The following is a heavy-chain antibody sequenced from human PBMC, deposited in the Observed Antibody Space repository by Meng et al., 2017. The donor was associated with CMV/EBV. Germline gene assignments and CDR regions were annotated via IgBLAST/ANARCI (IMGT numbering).Heavy chain of an antibody. V-gene: IGHV1-2*02. J-gene: IGHJ4*02. Sequence: ASVKVSCKASGYTFTGYYVHWVRQAPGQGLEWMGWINPNSGGTNYAQKFQGRVTMTRDTSISTAYMELSRLRSDDTAVYYCARGGIAVAGTYDYWGQGTLVTVSS. D-gene: IGHD6-19*01. CDR1: GYTFTGYY. CDR3: ARGGIAVAGTYDY. CDR2: INPNSGGT.